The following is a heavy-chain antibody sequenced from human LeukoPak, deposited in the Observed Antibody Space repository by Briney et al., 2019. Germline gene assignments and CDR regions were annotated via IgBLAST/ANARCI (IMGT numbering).Heavy chain of an antibody. CDR2: INDGGNIT. CDR1: GFTFTTYS. J-gene: IGHJ1*01. V-gene: IGHV3-23*01. CDR3: AKKEWLLLLEYFQH. D-gene: IGHD3-22*01. Sequence: GGSLRLSCAASGFTFTTYSLSWVRQASGKGLEWVSTINDGGNITDYAASVKGRFTISRDNSKNTLYLQMNSLRAEDTALYYCAKKEWLLLLEYFQHWGQGTLVTASS.